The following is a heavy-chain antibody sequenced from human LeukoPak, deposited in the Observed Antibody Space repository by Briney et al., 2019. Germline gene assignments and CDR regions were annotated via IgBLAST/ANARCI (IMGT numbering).Heavy chain of an antibody. Sequence: SETLSLTCTVSGGSISNYYWSWMRQPPGKGLEWIGYIYTSGGTNYNPSLKSRVTISVDTSKNQFSLKLNSVTAADTAVYYCTRQRNADIVGTTFFDYWGQGTLVTVSS. D-gene: IGHD1-1*01. CDR3: TRQRNADIVGTTFFDY. J-gene: IGHJ4*02. CDR1: GGSISNYY. CDR2: IYTSGGT. V-gene: IGHV4-4*09.